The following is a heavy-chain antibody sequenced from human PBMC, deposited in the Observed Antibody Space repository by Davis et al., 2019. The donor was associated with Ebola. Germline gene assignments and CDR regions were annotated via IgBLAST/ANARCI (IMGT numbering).Heavy chain of an antibody. CDR2: IIPILGIA. CDR1: RGTFSSYT. Sequence: SVKVSCKASRGTFSSYTISWVRQAPGQGLEWMGRIIPILGIANYAQKFQGRVTITADKSTSTAYMELSSLRSEDTAVYYCAREWIAAAGTCYYYGMDVWGQGTTVTVSS. J-gene: IGHJ6*02. V-gene: IGHV1-69*04. D-gene: IGHD6-13*01. CDR3: AREWIAAAGTCYYYGMDV.